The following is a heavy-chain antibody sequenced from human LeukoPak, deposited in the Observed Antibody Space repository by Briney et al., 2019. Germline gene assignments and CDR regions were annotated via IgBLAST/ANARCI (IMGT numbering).Heavy chain of an antibody. CDR3: ARRGDGYNLYYFDY. CDR2: IYSDGST. V-gene: IGHV3-53*01. Sequence: GGSLRLSCAASGFTVSSNYMSWVRQAPGKGLEWVSVIYSDGSTYYADSVKGRFTISRDNSKNTLYLQMNSLRAEDTAVYYCARRGDGYNLYYFDYWGQGTLVTVSS. J-gene: IGHJ4*02. CDR1: GFTVSSNY. D-gene: IGHD5-24*01.